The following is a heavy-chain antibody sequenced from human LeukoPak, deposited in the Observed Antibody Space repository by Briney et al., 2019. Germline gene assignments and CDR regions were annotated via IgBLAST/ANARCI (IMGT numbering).Heavy chain of an antibody. Sequence: SVKVSCKASGGTFSSYAISWVRQAPGQGLEWMGGIIPIFGTANYAQKFQGRVTITADESTSTAYMELRSLRSDDTAVYYCAREWELPSGVAFDIWGQGTMVTVSS. CDR1: GGTFSSYA. CDR3: AREWELPSGVAFDI. V-gene: IGHV1-69*13. D-gene: IGHD1-26*01. CDR2: IIPIFGTA. J-gene: IGHJ3*02.